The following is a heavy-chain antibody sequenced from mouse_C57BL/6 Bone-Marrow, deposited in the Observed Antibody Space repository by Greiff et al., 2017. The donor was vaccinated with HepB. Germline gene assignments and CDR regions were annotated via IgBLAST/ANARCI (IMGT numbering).Heavy chain of an antibody. V-gene: IGHV2-6-1*01. CDR1: GFSLTSYG. D-gene: IGHD1-1*01. J-gene: IGHJ3*01. Sequence: QVQLQQSGPGLVAPSQSLSITCTVSGFSLTSYGVHWVRQPPGKGLEWLVVIWSDGSTTYNSALKSRLGNSKDNSKSQVFLKMNSLQTDDTAMYYCARHGGYYGSSAWFAYWGQGTLVTVSA. CDR2: IWSDGST. CDR3: ARHGGYYGSSAWFAY.